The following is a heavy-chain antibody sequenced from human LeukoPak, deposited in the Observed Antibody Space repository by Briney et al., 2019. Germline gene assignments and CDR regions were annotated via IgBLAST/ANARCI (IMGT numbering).Heavy chain of an antibody. CDR1: GDSISSGSCY. J-gene: IGHJ4*02. CDR2: IYYSGST. Sequence: SETLSLTCTVSGDSISSGSCYWGWIRQPPGKGPEWIGSIYYSGSTYYNPSLRSRVTISVDTSKNHFSLKLSSVTAADTAVYYCARGPTYQPIDFWGQGTLVTVSS. D-gene: IGHD2-2*01. V-gene: IGHV4-39*02. CDR3: ARGPTYQPIDF.